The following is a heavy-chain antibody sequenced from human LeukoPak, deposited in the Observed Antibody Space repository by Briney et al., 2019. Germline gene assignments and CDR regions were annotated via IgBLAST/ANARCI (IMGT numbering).Heavy chain of an antibody. J-gene: IGHJ4*02. CDR3: ARGKDGSGIDY. Sequence: GGSLRLSCAASGFTFSSYDMHWVRQATGKGLEWVSAIGTAGDTYYPGSVKGRFTISRENAKNSLYLQMNSLRAGDTAVYYCARGKDGSGIDYWGQGTLVTVSS. D-gene: IGHD3-10*01. CDR2: IGTAGDT. CDR1: GFTFSSYD. V-gene: IGHV3-13*01.